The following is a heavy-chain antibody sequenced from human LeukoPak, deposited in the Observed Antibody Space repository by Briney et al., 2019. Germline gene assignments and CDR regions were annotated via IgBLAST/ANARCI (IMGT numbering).Heavy chain of an antibody. Sequence: PGGSLRLSCAASGFTVSSNYMSWVRQAPGKGLEWVSVIYSGGSKYYADYVKGRLTISRDNSKNTLYLQMHSLRAEDTAVYYCAREVDNYYYYGMDVWGQGTTVTVSS. CDR2: IYSGGSK. CDR3: AREVDNYYYYGMDV. V-gene: IGHV3-53*01. CDR1: GFTVSSNY. J-gene: IGHJ6*02. D-gene: IGHD3-9*01.